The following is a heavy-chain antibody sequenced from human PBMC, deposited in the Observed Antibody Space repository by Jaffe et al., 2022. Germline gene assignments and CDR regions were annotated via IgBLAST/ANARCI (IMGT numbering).Heavy chain of an antibody. J-gene: IGHJ5*02. D-gene: IGHD3-3*01. CDR1: GFTFSSYS. CDR2: ISSSSSYI. CDR3: ARDVYDFWSGYPEANWFDP. V-gene: IGHV3-21*01. Sequence: EVQLVESGGGLVKPGGSLRLSCAASGFTFSSYSMNWVRQAPGKGLEWVSSISSSSSYIYYADSVKGRFTISRDNAKNSLYLQMNSLRAEDTAVYYCARDVYDFWSGYPEANWFDPWGQGTLVTVSS.